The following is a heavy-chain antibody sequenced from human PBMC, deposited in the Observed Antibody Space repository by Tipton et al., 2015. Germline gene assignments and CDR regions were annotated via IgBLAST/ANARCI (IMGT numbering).Heavy chain of an antibody. D-gene: IGHD3-22*01. V-gene: IGHV4-39*07. J-gene: IGHJ6*02. CDR3: ARRTRLNMIPMRGSIDV. CDR1: GGSISSSLHY. Sequence: TLSLTCTVSGGSISSSLHYWGWIRQPPGKGLEWIGSIYYSGSTYYNPSLKSRVTMSVDTSKKQFSLKLNSVTAADTAVYYCARRTRLNMIPMRGSIDVWGQGTTVTVSS. CDR2: IYYSGST.